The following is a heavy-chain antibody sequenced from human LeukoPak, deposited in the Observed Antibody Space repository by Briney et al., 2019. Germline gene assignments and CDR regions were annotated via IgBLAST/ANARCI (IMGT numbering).Heavy chain of an antibody. CDR2: IYYSGST. D-gene: IGHD1-26*01. Sequence: SETLSLTCTVSGGSISSYYWSWIRQPPGKGLEWIGYIYYSGSTNYNPSLKSRVTISVDTSKNQFSLKLSSVTAADTAVYYCARVQSGATGYYYYGMDVWGQGTAVTVSS. CDR3: ARVQSGATGYYYYGMDV. J-gene: IGHJ6*02. CDR1: GGSISSYY. V-gene: IGHV4-59*01.